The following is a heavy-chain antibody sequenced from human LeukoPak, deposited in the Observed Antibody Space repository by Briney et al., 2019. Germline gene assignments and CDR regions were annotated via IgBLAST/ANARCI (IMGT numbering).Heavy chain of an antibody. Sequence: GGSLRLSCAASGFTFSSSAMSWVRQVPGKGLEWVSGISASGGSTSYADSVRGRFTISRDNSKNTLCVQMNSLRDEDTAVYYCAKAASSSWPSYYYGMDVWGQGTTVTVSS. CDR3: AKAASSSWPSYYYGMDV. CDR2: ISASGGST. J-gene: IGHJ6*02. D-gene: IGHD6-13*01. V-gene: IGHV3-23*01. CDR1: GFTFSSSA.